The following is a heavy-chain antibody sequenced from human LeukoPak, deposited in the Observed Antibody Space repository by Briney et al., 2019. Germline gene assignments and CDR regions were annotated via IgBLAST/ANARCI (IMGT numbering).Heavy chain of an antibody. V-gene: IGHV3-21*01. CDR3: AREPEPVLRYFDWLPSPQSYYYYMDV. Sequence: KAGGSLRLSCAASGFTFSSYSMNWVRQAPGKGLEWVSSISSSSSYIYYADSVKGRFTISRDNAKNSLYLQMNSLRAEDTAVYYCAREPEPVLRYFDWLPSPQSYYYYMDVWGKGTTVTISS. CDR2: ISSSSSYI. CDR1: GFTFSSYS. D-gene: IGHD3-9*01. J-gene: IGHJ6*03.